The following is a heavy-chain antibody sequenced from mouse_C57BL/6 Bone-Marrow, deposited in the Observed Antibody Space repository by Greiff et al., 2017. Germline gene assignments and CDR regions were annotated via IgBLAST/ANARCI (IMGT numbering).Heavy chain of an antibody. V-gene: IGHV1-55*01. D-gene: IGHD1-1*01. CDR3: ARGMTVVATRYFDV. CDR2: IYPGSGST. Sequence: QVQLQQPGAELVKPGASVKMSCKASGYTFTSYWITWVKQRPGQGLEWIGDIYPGSGSTNYNEKFKSKATLTVDTSSSTAYMQLSSLTSEDSAVYYCARGMTVVATRYFDVWGTGTTVTVSS. J-gene: IGHJ1*03. CDR1: GYTFTSYW.